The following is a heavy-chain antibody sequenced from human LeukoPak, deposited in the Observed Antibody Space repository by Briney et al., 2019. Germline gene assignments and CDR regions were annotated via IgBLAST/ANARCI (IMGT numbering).Heavy chain of an antibody. J-gene: IGHJ4*02. V-gene: IGHV4-4*07. CDR3: ARRAGNSWFFDY. Sequence: SETLSLTCTVSGGSISTYYWKWIRRPAGQGLEWIGHIYSSGSANYNPSLKSRVTMSVDTSKNQFSLRLTSVTAADTAVYYCARRAGNSWFFDYWGQGILVTVSS. D-gene: IGHD6-13*01. CDR1: GGSISTYY. CDR2: IYSSGSA.